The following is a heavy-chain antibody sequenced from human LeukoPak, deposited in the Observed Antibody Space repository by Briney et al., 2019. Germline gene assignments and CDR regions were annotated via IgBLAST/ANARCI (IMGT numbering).Heavy chain of an antibody. CDR1: GGTFSSYA. CDR3: ARVLVGATGYYYYYYMDV. CDR2: IIPIFGTA. J-gene: IGHJ6*03. Sequence: GASVKVSCKASGGTFSSYAISWVRQAPGQGPEWMGGIIPIFGTANYAQKFQGRVTITTDESTSTAYMELSSLRSEDTAVYYCARVLVGATGYYYYYYMDVWGKGTTVTVSS. V-gene: IGHV1-69*05. D-gene: IGHD1-26*01.